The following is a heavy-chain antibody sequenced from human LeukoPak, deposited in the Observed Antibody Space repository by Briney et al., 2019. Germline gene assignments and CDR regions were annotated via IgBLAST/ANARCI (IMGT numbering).Heavy chain of an antibody. CDR2: IHYSGST. V-gene: IGHV4-59*08. CDR1: GASITYY. CDR3: ARHAESGSDRFDH. J-gene: IGHJ4*02. D-gene: IGHD5-12*01. Sequence: PSETLSLTCAVSGASITYYWSWVRQPPGKGLEWIGYIHYSGSTNYKSPLKSRVTMSGDTSKNQFSLKLSSVTAADTAVYYCARHAESGSDRFDHWGRGTLVTVSS.